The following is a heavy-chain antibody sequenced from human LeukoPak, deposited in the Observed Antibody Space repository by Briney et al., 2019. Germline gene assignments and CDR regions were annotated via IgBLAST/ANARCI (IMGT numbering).Heavy chain of an antibody. J-gene: IGHJ4*02. CDR1: GFTFSSYA. Sequence: PGGSLRLSCAASGFTFSSYAMSWVRQAPGKGLEWVSSISSSSSYIYYADSVKGRFTISRDNAKNSLYLQMNSLRAEDAAVYYCARGSERGDYGGNSDPIDYWGQGTLVTVSS. V-gene: IGHV3-21*01. CDR2: ISSSSSYI. CDR3: ARGSERGDYGGNSDPIDY. D-gene: IGHD4-23*01.